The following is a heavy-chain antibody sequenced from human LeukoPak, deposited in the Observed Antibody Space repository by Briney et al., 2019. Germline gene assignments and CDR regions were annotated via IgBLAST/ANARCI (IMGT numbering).Heavy chain of an antibody. J-gene: IGHJ4*02. CDR2: IYYSGST. CDR1: GGSISSSSYY. Sequence: SSETLSLTCTVSGGSISSSSYYWGWIRQPPGKGLEWIGSIYYSGSTYCNPSLKSRVTISVDTSKNQFSLKLSSVTAADTAVYYCARILSARIFRPEKIRGVMVNVDYWGQGTLVTVSS. CDR3: ARILSARIFRPEKIRGVMVNVDY. V-gene: IGHV4-39*01. D-gene: IGHD3-10*01.